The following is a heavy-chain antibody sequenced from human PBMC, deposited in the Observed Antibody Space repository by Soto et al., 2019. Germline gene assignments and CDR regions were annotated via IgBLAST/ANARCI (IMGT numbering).Heavy chain of an antibody. D-gene: IGHD5-18*01. CDR1: GGTFSSYA. J-gene: IGHJ3*02. CDR2: IIPIFGTA. V-gene: IGHV1-69*13. Sequence: ASVKVSCKASGGTFSSYAISWVRQAPGQGLEWMGGIIPIFGTANYAQKFQGRVTITADESTSTAYMELSSLRSEDTAVYYCARPFTDTAMVKYAFDIWGQGTMVTVSS. CDR3: ARPFTDTAMVKYAFDI.